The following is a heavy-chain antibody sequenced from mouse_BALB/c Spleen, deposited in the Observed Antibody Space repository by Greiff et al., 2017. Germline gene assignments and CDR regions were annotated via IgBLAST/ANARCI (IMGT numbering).Heavy chain of an antibody. V-gene: IGHV5-12-1*01. J-gene: IGHJ3*01. Sequence: EVQRVESGGGLVKPGGSLKLSCAASGFAFSSYDMSWVRQTPEKRLEWVAYISSGGGSTYYPDTVKGRFTISRDNAKNTLYLQMSSLKSEDTAMYYCARDGSSWGFAYWGQGTLVTVSA. CDR1: GFAFSSYD. CDR3: ARDGSSWGFAY. D-gene: IGHD1-1*01. CDR2: ISSGGGST.